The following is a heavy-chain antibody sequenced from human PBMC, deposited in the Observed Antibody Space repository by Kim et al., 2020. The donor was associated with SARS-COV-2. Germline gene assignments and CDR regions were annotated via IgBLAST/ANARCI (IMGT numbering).Heavy chain of an antibody. CDR2: ISAYNGNT. D-gene: IGHD3-10*01. CDR1: GYTFTSYG. V-gene: IGHV1-18*01. Sequence: ASVKVSCKASGYTFTSYGISWVRQAPGQGLEWMGWISAYNGNTNYAQKLQGRVTMTTDTSTSTAYMELRSLRSDDTAVYYCARGRGALTYYYGSGSYLHAVDIWAQGTMVTVSS. J-gene: IGHJ3*02. CDR3: ARGRGALTYYYGSGSYLHAVDI.